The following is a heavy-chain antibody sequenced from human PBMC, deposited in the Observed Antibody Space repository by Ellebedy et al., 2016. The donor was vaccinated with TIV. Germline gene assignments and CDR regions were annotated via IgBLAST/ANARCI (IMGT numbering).Heavy chain of an antibody. J-gene: IGHJ3*02. D-gene: IGHD5-12*01. CDR1: GFSFSTYP. V-gene: IGHV3-23*01. CDR3: VRQRGRGRDDAFQI. CDR2: ISNSGDGT. Sequence: GGSLRLSCVASGFSFSTYPMTWVCQTPGKGLEWVSAISNSGDGTYYADSVKGRFTISRDNANNSLFLHMTGLRVDDTGVYYCVRQRGRGRDDAFQIWGQGTVVTVSS.